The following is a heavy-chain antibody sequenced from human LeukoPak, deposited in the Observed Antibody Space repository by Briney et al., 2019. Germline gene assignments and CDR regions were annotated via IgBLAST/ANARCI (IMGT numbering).Heavy chain of an antibody. J-gene: IGHJ5*02. CDR1: GGSISSYY. V-gene: IGHV4-59*01. Sequence: PSETLSLTCTVSGGSISSYYWSWIRQPPGKGLEWIGYIYYSGSTNYNPSLKSRATISVDTSKNQFSLKLSSVTAADTAVYYCARVPPSSSVSWFDPWGQGTLVTVSS. CDR3: ARVPPSSSVSWFDP. D-gene: IGHD6-6*01. CDR2: IYYSGST.